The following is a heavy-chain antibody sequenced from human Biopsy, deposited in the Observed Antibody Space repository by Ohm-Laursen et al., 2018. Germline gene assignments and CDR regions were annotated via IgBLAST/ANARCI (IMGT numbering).Heavy chain of an antibody. CDR3: ARRIPLYGMDV. Sequence: SLRLSCSASGFIFSSYGIHWVRQAPGKGLDWVAVIWFDGTKKYYADSVKGRFTISRDDSKNTVYLQMNSLRAEDTAVYYCARRIPLYGMDVWGQGTTVTVSS. V-gene: IGHV3-33*01. J-gene: IGHJ6*02. CDR1: GFIFSSYG. CDR2: IWFDGTKK. D-gene: IGHD2-2*02.